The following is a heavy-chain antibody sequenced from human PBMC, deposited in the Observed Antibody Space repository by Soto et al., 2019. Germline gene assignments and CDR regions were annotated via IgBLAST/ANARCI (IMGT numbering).Heavy chain of an antibody. CDR3: ARDRCSSTSCYRWFDP. J-gene: IGHJ5*02. D-gene: IGHD2-2*02. Sequence: SVKVSCKASGGTFTYHTVSWVRQSPGQGLEWMGGIIPLSNITTYAQKFQGRVTITADESTSTAYLELRSLTSDDTAVYFCARDRCSSTSCYRWFDPWGQGTLGTVSS. CDR2: IIPLSNIT. CDR1: GGTFTYHT. V-gene: IGHV1-69*13.